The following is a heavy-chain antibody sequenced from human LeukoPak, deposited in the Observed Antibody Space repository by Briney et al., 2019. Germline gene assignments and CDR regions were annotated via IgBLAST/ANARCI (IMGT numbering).Heavy chain of an antibody. J-gene: IGHJ4*02. V-gene: IGHV5-10-1*01. Sequence: GESLKISCKGSGYSFTSYWISWVRQMPGKGLEWMGRIDPSDSYTNYNPSLKSRVTISVDTSKNQFSLKLSSVTAADTAVYYCARGGTFPFDYWGQGTLVTVSS. D-gene: IGHD1-14*01. CDR3: ARGGTFPFDY. CDR1: GYSFTSYW. CDR2: IDPSDSYT.